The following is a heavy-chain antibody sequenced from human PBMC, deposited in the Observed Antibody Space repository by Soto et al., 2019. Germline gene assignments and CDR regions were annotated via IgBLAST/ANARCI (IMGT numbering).Heavy chain of an antibody. CDR3: ARDLTDTAMVHWFDY. CDR1: GFTFSSYA. CDR2: ISYDGSNK. V-gene: IGHV3-30-3*01. D-gene: IGHD5-18*01. Sequence: GGSLRLSCAASGFTFSSYAMHWVRQAPGKGLEWVAVISYDGSNKYYADSVKGRFTISRDNSKNTLYLQMNSLRAEDTAVYYCARDLTDTAMVHWFDYWGQGTLVTVSS. J-gene: IGHJ4*02.